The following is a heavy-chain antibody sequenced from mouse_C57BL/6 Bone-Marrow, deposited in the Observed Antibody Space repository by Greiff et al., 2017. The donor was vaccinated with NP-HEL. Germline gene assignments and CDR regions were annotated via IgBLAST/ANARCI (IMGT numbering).Heavy chain of an antibody. J-gene: IGHJ3*01. CDR2: IRSKSNNYAT. V-gene: IGHV10-1*01. Sequence: EVQLVESGGGLVQPKGSLKLSCAASGFSFNTYAMNWVRQAPGKGLEWVASIRSKSNNYATYYADSVKDRFTISRDDSESMLYLQMNNLKTEDTAMYDCVSHDGPWFAYWGQGTLVTVSA. D-gene: IGHD2-3*01. CDR3: VSHDGPWFAY. CDR1: GFSFNTYA.